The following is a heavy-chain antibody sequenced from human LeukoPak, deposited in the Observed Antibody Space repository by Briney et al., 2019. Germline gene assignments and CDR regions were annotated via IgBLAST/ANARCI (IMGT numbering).Heavy chain of an antibody. V-gene: IGHV3-7*03. CDR3: ARHPNSNWDY. D-gene: IGHD1-1*01. Sequence: PGGSLRLSCAASGFPFSSYWMSWVRQAPGKGLEWVANIRHDGSETYYVDSLRGRFTISRDNAKNLVYLQMSSLRVEDTAVYYCARHPNSNWDYWGQGTLVTVSS. CDR1: GFPFSSYW. CDR2: IRHDGSET. J-gene: IGHJ4*02.